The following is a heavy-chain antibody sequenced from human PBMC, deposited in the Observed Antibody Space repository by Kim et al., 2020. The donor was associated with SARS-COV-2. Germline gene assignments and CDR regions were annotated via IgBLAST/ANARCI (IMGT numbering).Heavy chain of an antibody. CDR2: ISWNSVSI. CDR3: AKEHYDSSGNYFDY. Sequence: GGSLRLSCAASGFTFDDYALHWVRQAQGKGMEWVSGISWNSVSIAYADPVKGRFTISRDNAKNSLYLQMNRLRAEDTALYYCAKEHYDSSGNYFDYWGQGTLVTISS. V-gene: IGHV3-9*01. CDR1: GFTFDDYA. J-gene: IGHJ4*02. D-gene: IGHD3-22*01.